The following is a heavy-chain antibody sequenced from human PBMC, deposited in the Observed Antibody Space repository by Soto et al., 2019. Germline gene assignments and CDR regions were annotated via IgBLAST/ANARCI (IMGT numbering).Heavy chain of an antibody. CDR1: GGTCISHT. V-gene: IGHV1-69*01. Sequence: QVQLVQSGAEVKKPGSSVKVSCKTSGGTCISHTLAWLRQSPGQGLEWLGGSIPLFGTANIAQKLQGRVRVSEDESSSTAFLEVNGLTSQDTAVYSCARALRGEMAAFPRPLELGGQGTLIIVSS. CDR3: ARALRGEMAAFPRPLEL. D-gene: IGHD6-19*01. CDR2: SIPLFGTA. J-gene: IGHJ1*01.